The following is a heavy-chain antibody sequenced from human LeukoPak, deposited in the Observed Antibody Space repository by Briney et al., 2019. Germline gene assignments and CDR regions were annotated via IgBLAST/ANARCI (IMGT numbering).Heavy chain of an antibody. Sequence: ASVKVSCKASGYTFTGYYMHWVRQATGQGLEWMGWISAYNGNTNYAQKLQGRVTMTTDTSTSTAYMELRSLRSDDTAVYYCAREGDTAMDPSDYWGQGTLVTVSS. V-gene: IGHV1-18*04. CDR3: AREGDTAMDPSDY. J-gene: IGHJ4*02. CDR2: ISAYNGNT. D-gene: IGHD5-18*01. CDR1: GYTFTGYY.